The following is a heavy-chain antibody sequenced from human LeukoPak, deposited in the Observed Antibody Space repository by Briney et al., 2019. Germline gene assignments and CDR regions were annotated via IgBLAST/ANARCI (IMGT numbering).Heavy chain of an antibody. J-gene: IGHJ4*02. CDR3: AKDITEAVAGAYLFDY. CDR1: GFTFDDYA. V-gene: IGHV3-43D*04. CDR2: ISWDGGST. Sequence: PGGSLRLSCAASGFTFDDYAMHWVRQAPGKGLEWVSLISWDGGSTYYADSVKGRFTISRDNSKNSLYLQMNSLRAEDTALYYCAKDITEAVAGAYLFDYWGQGTLVTVSS. D-gene: IGHD6-19*01.